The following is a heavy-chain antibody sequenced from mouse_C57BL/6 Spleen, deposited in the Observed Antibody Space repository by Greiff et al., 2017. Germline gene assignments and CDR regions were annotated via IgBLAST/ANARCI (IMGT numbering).Heavy chain of an antibody. J-gene: IGHJ2*01. Sequence: EVKLVESGGDLVKPGGSLKLSCAASGFTFSSYGMSWVRQTPDKRLEWVATISSGGSYTYYPDSVKGRFTISRDNAKNTLYLQMSSLKSEDTAMYYCARPLTGNYFDYWGQGTTLTVSS. CDR1: GFTFSSYG. V-gene: IGHV5-6*01. D-gene: IGHD4-1*01. CDR3: ARPLTGNYFDY. CDR2: ISSGGSYT.